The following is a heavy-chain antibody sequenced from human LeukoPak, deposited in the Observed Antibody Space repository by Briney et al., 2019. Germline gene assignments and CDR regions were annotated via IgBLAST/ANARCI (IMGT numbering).Heavy chain of an antibody. Sequence: SETLSLTCSVSGGAISSGAYSWSWIRQPPGKGLEWIGYIYHSGNAFYSPSLKSRVTMSVDTSKSQFSLKLNSVTAADTAVYYCARGLRFLDGGHNWFDPWGQGTLVTVSS. D-gene: IGHD3-3*01. J-gene: IGHJ5*02. CDR2: IYHSGNA. CDR1: GGAISSGAYS. CDR3: ARGLRFLDGGHNWFDP. V-gene: IGHV4-30-2*01.